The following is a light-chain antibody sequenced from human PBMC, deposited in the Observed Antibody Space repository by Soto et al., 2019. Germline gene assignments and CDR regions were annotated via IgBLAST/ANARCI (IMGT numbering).Light chain of an antibody. J-gene: IGLJ3*02. V-gene: IGLV5-45*03. CDR1: SGINIGTYR. CDR2: YKSDSDK. Sequence: QLVLTQPSSLSASPGASASLTCTLRSGINIGTYRIYWYQQKPGSPPHYLLRYKSDSDKQQGSGVPSRFSGSKDASANAGILLISGLQSEDEADYYCMIWHSSAVVFGGGTKLTVL. CDR3: MIWHSSAVV.